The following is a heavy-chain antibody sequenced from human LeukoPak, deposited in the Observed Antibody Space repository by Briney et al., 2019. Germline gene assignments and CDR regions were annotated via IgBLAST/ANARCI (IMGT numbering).Heavy chain of an antibody. CDR1: GGSISSYY. CDR2: IYTSGST. Sequence: SETLSLTCTVSGGSISSYYWSWIRQPAGKGLEWIGRIYTSGSTNYNPSLKSRVTMSVDTSKNQFSLKLSSVTAADTAVCYCARDQTYGSGSYFDSKSPYGMDVWGQGTTVTVSS. CDR3: ARDQTYGSGSYFDSKSPYGMDV. D-gene: IGHD3-10*01. V-gene: IGHV4-4*07. J-gene: IGHJ6*02.